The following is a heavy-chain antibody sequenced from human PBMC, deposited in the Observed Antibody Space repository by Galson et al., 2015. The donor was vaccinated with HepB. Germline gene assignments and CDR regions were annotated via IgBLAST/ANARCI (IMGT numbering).Heavy chain of an antibody. CDR1: GFTFSSYA. J-gene: IGHJ4*02. CDR2: ISGSGGST. Sequence: SLRLSCAPSGFTFSSYAMSWVRQAPGKGLEWVSGISGSGGSTYYADSVKGRFTISRDNSKNTLYLQMNSLRAEDTAVYYCAKDRSWNDVDYFDYWGQGDLVTVSS. D-gene: IGHD1-1*01. V-gene: IGHV3-23*01. CDR3: AKDRSWNDVDYFDY.